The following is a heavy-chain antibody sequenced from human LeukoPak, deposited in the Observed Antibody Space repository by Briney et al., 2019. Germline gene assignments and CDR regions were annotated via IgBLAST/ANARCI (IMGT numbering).Heavy chain of an antibody. J-gene: IGHJ5*02. CDR2: ISYDGSNK. V-gene: IGHV3-30-3*01. CDR1: GLTFSSYA. Sequence: GRSLRLSCAASGLTFSSYAMHWVRQAPGKGLEWVAVISYDGSNKYYADSVKGRFTISRDNSKNTLYLQMNSLRAEDTAVYYCARSRRATYNWFDPWGQGTLVTVSS. CDR3: ARSRRATYNWFDP.